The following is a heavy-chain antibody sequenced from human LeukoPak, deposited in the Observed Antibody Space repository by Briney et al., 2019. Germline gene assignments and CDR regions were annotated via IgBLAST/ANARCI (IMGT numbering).Heavy chain of an antibody. D-gene: IGHD5-12*01. Sequence: PGGSLRLSCVASGFTFSSYGMHWVRQAPGRGLEYVSAISSNGGSTYYANSVKGRFTISRDNSKNTLYLQMGSLRPEDMAVYYCARDRYSGYDSGADYWGQGTLVTVSS. CDR3: ARDRYSGYDSGADY. J-gene: IGHJ4*02. CDR1: GFTFSSYG. CDR2: ISSNGGST. V-gene: IGHV3-64*01.